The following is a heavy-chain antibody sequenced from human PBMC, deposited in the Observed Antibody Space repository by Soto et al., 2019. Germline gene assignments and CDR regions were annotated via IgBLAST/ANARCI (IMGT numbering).Heavy chain of an antibody. Sequence: PEPLSLTCTVSGGSVSSCSYYWSWIRQPPGKGLEWIGYIYYSGSTNYNPSLKSRVTISVDTSKNQFSLKLSSVTAADTAVYYCASYHSSGWPFDYWGQGTLVTSPQ. CDR3: ASYHSSGWPFDY. D-gene: IGHD6-19*01. V-gene: IGHV4-61*01. CDR2: IYYSGST. CDR1: GGSVSSCSYY. J-gene: IGHJ4*02.